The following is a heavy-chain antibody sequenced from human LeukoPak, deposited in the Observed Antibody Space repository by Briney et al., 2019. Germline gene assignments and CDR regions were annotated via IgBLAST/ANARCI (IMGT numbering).Heavy chain of an antibody. D-gene: IGHD1-1*01. V-gene: IGHV3-7*01. CDR1: VFTFSKYL. CDR2: MKHGGSTK. J-gene: IGHJ4*02. Sequence: GWALPLSCPASVFTFSKYLMSWLGQAPGKALEGVANMKHGGSTKYYVDSVKGRLTISRDNAKNSLFLQMNSLRAEDTSVYYCARDTTRGDFDYWGQGTLVTVSS. CDR3: ARDTTRGDFDY.